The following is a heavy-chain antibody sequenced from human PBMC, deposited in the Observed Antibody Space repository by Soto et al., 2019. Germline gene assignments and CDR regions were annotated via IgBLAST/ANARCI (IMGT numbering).Heavy chain of an antibody. V-gene: IGHV4-59*08. CDR3: ARHPYYEYWTSFDD. CDR2: VYYTGST. D-gene: IGHD3-3*01. CDR1: GDSITNNY. J-gene: IGHJ4*02. Sequence: SETLSLTCTVSGDSITNNYWSWIRQPPGKGLEWIGYVYYTGSTNYNPSLKSRLSMSMDTSKNQFSLKLNSVTAADTAVYYCARHPYYEYWTSFDDWGQGTLVTVSS.